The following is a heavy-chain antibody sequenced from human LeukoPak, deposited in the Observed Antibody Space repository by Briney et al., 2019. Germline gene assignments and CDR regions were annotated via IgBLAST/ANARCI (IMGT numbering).Heavy chain of an antibody. D-gene: IGHD4-17*01. CDR1: GGSISSGGYY. Sequence: PSQSLSLTSTVSGGSISSGGYYWSWIRQHPGKGLEWIGYIYYSGSTYYNPSLKSRVTISVDTSKNQFSLKLSSVTAADTAVYYCARDHDYGDYSYGMDVWGQGTTVTVSS. J-gene: IGHJ6*02. V-gene: IGHV4-31*03. CDR2: IYYSGST. CDR3: ARDHDYGDYSYGMDV.